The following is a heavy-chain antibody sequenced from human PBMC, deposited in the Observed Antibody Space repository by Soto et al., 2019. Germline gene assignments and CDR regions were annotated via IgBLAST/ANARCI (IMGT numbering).Heavy chain of an antibody. D-gene: IGHD6-19*01. V-gene: IGHV1-3*01. CDR1: GYSFTEFS. CDR3: ARDYKSGWRDFQY. Sequence: ASVKVSCKASGYSFTEFSMQWARQAPGQRLEWMGWINAANGNTEYSRKFYGRVTITTDTSASTGYMELSSLTSEDTAVYYCARDYKSGWRDFQYWGQGTVVTVSS. J-gene: IGHJ4*02. CDR2: INAANGNT.